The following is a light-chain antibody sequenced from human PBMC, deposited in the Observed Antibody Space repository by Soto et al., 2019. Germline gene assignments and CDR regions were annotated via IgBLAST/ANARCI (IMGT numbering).Light chain of an antibody. CDR1: SSDIGGYTY. Sequence: QSALTQPASVSGSPGQSITISCTGTSSDIGGYTYVSWYQHHPGKAPKLMIYDVSNRPSGVSNRFSGSNSSNTAFLTISGAPAEDEADYYCSSYASSTSVLFGGGTKVTVL. J-gene: IGLJ2*01. CDR2: DVS. CDR3: SSYASSTSVL. V-gene: IGLV2-14*03.